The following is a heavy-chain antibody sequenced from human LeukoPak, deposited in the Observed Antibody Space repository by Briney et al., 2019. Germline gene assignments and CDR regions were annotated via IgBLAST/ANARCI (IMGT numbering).Heavy chain of an antibody. V-gene: IGHV1-2*02. CDR3: AREVGSSSSAFDY. D-gene: IGHD6-6*01. CDR2: INPNSGGT. CDR1: GYTFTGYY. J-gene: IGHJ4*02. Sequence: ASVKVSCKXSGYTFTGYYMHWVRQAPGQGLEWMGWINPNSGGTNYAQKFQGRVTMTRDTSISTAYMELSRLRSDDTAVYYCAREVGSSSSAFDYWGQGTLVTVSS.